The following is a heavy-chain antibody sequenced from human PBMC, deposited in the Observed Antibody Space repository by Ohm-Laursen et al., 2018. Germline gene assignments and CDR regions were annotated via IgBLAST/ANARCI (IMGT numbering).Heavy chain of an antibody. CDR1: GFTFSDYY. Sequence: SLRLSCTASGFTFSDYYMSWIRQAPGKGLEWVSYISSSGSTIYYADSVKGRFTISRDNAKNSLYLQMNSLRAEDTAVYYCARDLRRGMATPKVFDYWGQGTLVTVSS. V-gene: IGHV3-11*04. CDR2: ISSSGSTI. D-gene: IGHD5-24*01. CDR3: ARDLRRGMATPKVFDY. J-gene: IGHJ4*02.